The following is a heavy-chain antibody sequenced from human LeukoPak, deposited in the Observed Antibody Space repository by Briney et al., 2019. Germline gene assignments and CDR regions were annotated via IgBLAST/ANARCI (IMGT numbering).Heavy chain of an antibody. V-gene: IGHV3-33*01. CDR1: DFPSSALA. J-gene: IGHJ2*01. D-gene: IGHD6-6*01. Sequence: PGGSLGSSVARLDFPSSALASPWSAKPPGRGLGWVEIIWSDGSNKYYADSVKGRFTISRDNSKNTLFLQMNSLRAERTALDYCARDRGTTSSSGWYFDVWGRGTLVTVSS. CDR2: IWSDGSNK. CDR3: ARDRGTTSSSGWYFDV.